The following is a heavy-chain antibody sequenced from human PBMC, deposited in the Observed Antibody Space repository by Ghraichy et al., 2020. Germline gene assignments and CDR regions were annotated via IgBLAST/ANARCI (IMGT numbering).Heavy chain of an antibody. J-gene: IGHJ4*02. D-gene: IGHD3-22*01. V-gene: IGHV3-21*01. CDR1: GFTVSSYN. CDR3: AREGASGYYPEY. CDR2: LTTSSSHT. Sequence: GGSLRLSCAASGFTVSSYNMNWVRQAPGKGLEWVSSLTTSSSHTFYADSVKGRFTISRDNARNSLFLQMNSLRAEDTAVYFCAREGASGYYPEYWGQGTRVAVSS.